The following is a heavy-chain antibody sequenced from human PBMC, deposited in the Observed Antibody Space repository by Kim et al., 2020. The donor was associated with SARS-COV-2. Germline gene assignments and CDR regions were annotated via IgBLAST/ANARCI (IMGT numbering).Heavy chain of an antibody. CDR1: GFTFSAYA. D-gene: IGHD1-26*01. Sequence: GGSLRLSCAASGFTFSAYAMSWFRQAPGKGLEWVASLSGGGGTTYYADSVKGRFTISRDNSATMLFLQMNTLRAEDTARYYCARVGSGPNVGRDYFGSWGQGTLVTVSP. CDR2: LSGGGGTT. J-gene: IGHJ4*02. CDR3: ARVGSGPNVGRDYFGS. V-gene: IGHV3-23*01.